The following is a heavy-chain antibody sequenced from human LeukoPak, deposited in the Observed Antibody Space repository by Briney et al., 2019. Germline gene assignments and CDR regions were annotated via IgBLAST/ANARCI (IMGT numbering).Heavy chain of an antibody. D-gene: IGHD6-6*01. Sequence: GASVKVSCKASGYAFTSYYMHWVRQAPGQGLEWMGIINPSGGSTSYAQKFQGGVTMTRDMSTSTVYMELSSLRSEDTAVYYCARDLSTSIAARPYYYYYYMDVWGKGTTVTVSS. J-gene: IGHJ6*03. V-gene: IGHV1-46*01. CDR1: GYAFTSYY. CDR2: INPSGGST. CDR3: ARDLSTSIAARPYYYYYYMDV.